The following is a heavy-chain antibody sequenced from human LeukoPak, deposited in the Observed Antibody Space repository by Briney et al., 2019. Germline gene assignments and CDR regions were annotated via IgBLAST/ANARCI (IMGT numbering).Heavy chain of an antibody. D-gene: IGHD6-13*01. Sequence: ASETLSLTCAVYGGSFSGYYWSWIRQPPGKGLEWIGEINYSGSTNYNPSLKSRVTISVDTSKNQFSLKLSSVTAADTAVYYCARGYYSSSWYVYHNWFDPWGQGTLVTVSS. CDR3: ARGYYSSSWYVYHNWFDP. V-gene: IGHV4-34*01. J-gene: IGHJ5*02. CDR1: GGSFSGYY. CDR2: INYSGST.